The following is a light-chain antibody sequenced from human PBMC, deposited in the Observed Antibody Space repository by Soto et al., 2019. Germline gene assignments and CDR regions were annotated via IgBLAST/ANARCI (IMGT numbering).Light chain of an antibody. CDR1: SSDVGGYNY. Sequence: QSVLTQPRSVSGSPGQSVTISCTGTSSDVGGYNYVSWYQQHPGKAPKLMIYDVSKRPSGVPDRFSGSKSGNTASLTISGLQAEDEADYYCCSYAGSYTFEVGGGTKVT. CDR2: DVS. CDR3: CSYAGSYTFE. V-gene: IGLV2-11*01. J-gene: IGLJ2*01.